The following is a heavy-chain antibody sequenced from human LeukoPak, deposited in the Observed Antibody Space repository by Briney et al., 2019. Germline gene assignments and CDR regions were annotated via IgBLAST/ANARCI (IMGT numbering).Heavy chain of an antibody. CDR1: AYPFTDFH. V-gene: IGHV1-2*02. CDR3: ARNWGGTWVGPTNV. D-gene: IGHD1-26*01. J-gene: IGHJ4*02. CDR2: ISPKTGNT. Sequence: ASVKVSCKASAYPFTDFHLHWVRQAPGQGLEWMGWISPKTGNTNYAQNFQGRVTMTIDTSISTAYMEVNSLRIDDTAVYYCARNWGGTWVGPTNVWGQGTLVTVSS.